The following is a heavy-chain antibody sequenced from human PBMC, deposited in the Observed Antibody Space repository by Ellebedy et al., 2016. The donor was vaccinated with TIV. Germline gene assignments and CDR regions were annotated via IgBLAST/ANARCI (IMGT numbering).Heavy chain of an antibody. CDR2: INPNSGGT. D-gene: IGHD6-19*01. J-gene: IGHJ6*02. CDR1: GYTFTGYY. V-gene: IGHV1-2*02. CDR3: ARGDSSGWSIYGMDV. Sequence: ASVKVSCKASGYTFTGYYMHWVRQAPGQGLEWMGWINPNSGGTNYAQTFQGRVTMTRDTSISTAYMELSRLRSDDTAVYYCARGDSSGWSIYGMDVWGQGTTVTVSS.